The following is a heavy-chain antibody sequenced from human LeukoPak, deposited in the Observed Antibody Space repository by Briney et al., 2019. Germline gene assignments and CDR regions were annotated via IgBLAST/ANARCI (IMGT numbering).Heavy chain of an antibody. CDR2: ISAYNGNT. D-gene: IGHD3-3*01. J-gene: IGHJ6*03. CDR1: GYTFTNYD. Sequence: GASVKVSCKASGYTFTNYDISWVRQAPGQGLEWMGWISAYNGNTNYAQKLQGRVTMTTDTSTSTAYMELRSLRSDDTAVYYCARVGITIFGVVILYMDVWGKGTTVTVSS. V-gene: IGHV1-18*01. CDR3: ARVGITIFGVVILYMDV.